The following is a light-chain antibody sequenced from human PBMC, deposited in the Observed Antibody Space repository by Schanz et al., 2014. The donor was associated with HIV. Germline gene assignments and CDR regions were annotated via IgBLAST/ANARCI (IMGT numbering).Light chain of an antibody. CDR1: SSNIGAGYD. CDR3: QSFDSSLNGVV. Sequence: QSVLTQPPSLSGAPGQRVSLSCNGTSSNIGAGYDVHWYQQFTGRAPKLLIFDDSSRPSGVPDRFSGSKSGSSASLDISGLQAEDEADFFCQSFDSSLNGVVFGGGTKVTVL. V-gene: IGLV1-40*01. J-gene: IGLJ3*02. CDR2: DDS.